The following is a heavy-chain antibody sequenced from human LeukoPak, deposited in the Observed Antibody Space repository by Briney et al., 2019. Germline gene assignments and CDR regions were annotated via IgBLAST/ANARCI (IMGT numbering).Heavy chain of an antibody. V-gene: IGHV3-21*01. CDR2: ISSSSSYI. CDR1: GFIFSSSS. J-gene: IGHJ5*02. Sequence: GGSLRLSCAASGFIFSSSSMNWVRQAPGKGLEWVSSISSSSSYIYYADSVKGRFTISRDNAKNSLYLQMNSLRAEDTAVYYCARDGISDYYDSSGYDYNWFDPWGQGTLVTVSS. CDR3: ARDGISDYYDSSGYDYNWFDP. D-gene: IGHD3-22*01.